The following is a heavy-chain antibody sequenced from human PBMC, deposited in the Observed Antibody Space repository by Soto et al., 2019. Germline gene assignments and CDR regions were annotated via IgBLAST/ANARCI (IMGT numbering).Heavy chain of an antibody. Sequence: SSVKVCCKASGGTFSSYAISWVRQAPGEGLEWMGGIIPIFGTANYAQKFQGRVTITADESTSTAYMELSSRRSEDTAVYYCAKDDPFIAAAGRDSQAFDIWCQGSMGTIS. D-gene: IGHD6-13*01. CDR3: AKDDPFIAAAGRDSQAFDI. CDR2: IIPIFGTA. CDR1: GGTFSSYA. V-gene: IGHV1-69*13. J-gene: IGHJ3*02.